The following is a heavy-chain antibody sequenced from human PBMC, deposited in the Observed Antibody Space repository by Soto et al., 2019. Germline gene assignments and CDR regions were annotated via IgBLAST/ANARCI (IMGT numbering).Heavy chain of an antibody. CDR2: IYWDDDE. CDR3: AHRQTTKTGFAY. CDR1: GFSLTTNGVG. V-gene: IGHV2-5*02. D-gene: IGHD1-1*01. J-gene: IGHJ4*02. Sequence: QITLKESGPTLVKPTQTLTLTCTSSGFSLTTNGVGVGWIRQPPGKALEWLALIYWDDDERYSPSLKSRLTITKDTSKNQVVLTMINMDPVDTATYFCAHRQTTKTGFAYWGQGTLVTVSS.